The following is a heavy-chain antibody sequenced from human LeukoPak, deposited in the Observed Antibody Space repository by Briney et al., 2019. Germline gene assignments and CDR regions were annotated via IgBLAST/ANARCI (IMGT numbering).Heavy chain of an antibody. D-gene: IGHD3-10*01. CDR2: IYYSGST. CDR1: GGSISSYY. CDR3: AXXXXVRGXIHFDY. J-gene: IGHJ4*02. Sequence: PSETLSLTCTVSGGSISSYYWSWIRQPPGKGLEWIGYIYYSGSTNYNPSLKSRVTISVDTSKNQFSLKLSSVTAADMPVYYCAXXXXVRGXIHFDYWGQGTLVTVSS. V-gene: IGHV4-59*01.